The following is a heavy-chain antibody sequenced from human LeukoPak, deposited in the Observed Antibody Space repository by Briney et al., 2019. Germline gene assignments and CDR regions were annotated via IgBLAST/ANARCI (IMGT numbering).Heavy chain of an antibody. CDR2: ISHSGST. CDR3: ARGQMEWELKGAFDY. J-gene: IGHJ4*02. V-gene: IGHV4-30-2*01. CDR1: GGSISSGGYY. Sequence: SQTLSLTCTVSGGSISSGGYYWSWIRQPPGKGLEWIGYISHSGSTYYNPSLKSRVTISVDRSKNQFSLKVTSVTAADTAVYYCARGQMEWELKGAFDYWGQGTLVTVSS. D-gene: IGHD1-26*01.